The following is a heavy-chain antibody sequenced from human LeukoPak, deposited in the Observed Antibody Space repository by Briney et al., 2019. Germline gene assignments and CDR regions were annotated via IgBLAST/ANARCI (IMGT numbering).Heavy chain of an antibody. V-gene: IGHV4-30-2*01. J-gene: IGHJ3*02. Sequence: SETLSLTCAVSGGSISSGGYSWSWIRQPPGKGLEWIGYIYHSGSTYYNPSLKSRVTISVDRSKNQFSLKLSSVTAADTAVYYCARDCSGGTCYGAVDIWGQGTMVTVPS. CDR3: ARDCSGGTCYGAVDI. D-gene: IGHD2-15*01. CDR1: GGSISSGGYS. CDR2: IYHSGST.